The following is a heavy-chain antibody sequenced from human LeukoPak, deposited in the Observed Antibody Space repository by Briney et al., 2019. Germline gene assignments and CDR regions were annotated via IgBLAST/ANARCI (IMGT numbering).Heavy chain of an antibody. Sequence: SETLSLTCSVSGDSNIKYYWTWLRQPPGKGLEWIGYIYYSGSVNYTPSLKSRVTISQDPSKSQFSLNLRSVTAADTAVYYCARGVNYYGPFDPWGQETLVTVSS. V-gene: IGHV4-59*01. CDR2: IYYSGSV. CDR1: GDSNIKYY. D-gene: IGHD3-10*01. CDR3: ARGVNYYGPFDP. J-gene: IGHJ5*02.